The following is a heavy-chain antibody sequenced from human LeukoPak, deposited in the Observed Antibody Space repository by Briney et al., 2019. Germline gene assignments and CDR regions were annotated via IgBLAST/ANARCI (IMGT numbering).Heavy chain of an antibody. Sequence: ASAKVSCKASGYTFTSYAMNWVRQAPGQGLEWMGWINTNTGNPTYAQGFTGRFVFSLDTSVSTAYLQISSLKAEDTAVYYCAREGGYSYGEPQGDFDYWGQGTLVTVSS. J-gene: IGHJ4*02. CDR2: INTNTGNP. CDR1: GYTFTSYA. CDR3: AREGGYSYGEPQGDFDY. D-gene: IGHD5-18*01. V-gene: IGHV7-4-1*02.